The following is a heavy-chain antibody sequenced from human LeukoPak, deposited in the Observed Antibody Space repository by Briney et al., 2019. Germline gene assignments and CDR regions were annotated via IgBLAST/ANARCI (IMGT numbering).Heavy chain of an antibody. D-gene: IGHD3-10*01. J-gene: IGHJ3*02. CDR1: GGSFSGYY. Sequence: SETLSLTCAVYGGSFSGYYWSWIRQPPGKGLEWIGSIYYSGSTNYNPSLKSRVTISVDTSKNQFSLKLSSVTAADTAVYYCARSYRRGAITMLRGVANRGAFDIWGQGTMVTVSS. CDR2: IYYSGST. V-gene: IGHV4-34*01. CDR3: ARSYRRGAITMLRGVANRGAFDI.